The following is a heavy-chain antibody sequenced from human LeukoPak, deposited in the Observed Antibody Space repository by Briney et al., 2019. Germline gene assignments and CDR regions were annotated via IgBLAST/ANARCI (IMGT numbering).Heavy chain of an antibody. CDR1: GGSFSGYY. J-gene: IGHJ6*04. CDR2: INHSGST. D-gene: IGHD3-10*01. Sequence: SETLSLTCAVYGGSFSGYYWSWIRQPPGKGLEWIGEINHSGSTNYNPSLKSRVTISVDTPKNQFSLKLSSVTAADTAVYYCARDYGSGSYSVYYYGMDVWGKGTTVTVSS. V-gene: IGHV4-34*01. CDR3: ARDYGSGSYSVYYYGMDV.